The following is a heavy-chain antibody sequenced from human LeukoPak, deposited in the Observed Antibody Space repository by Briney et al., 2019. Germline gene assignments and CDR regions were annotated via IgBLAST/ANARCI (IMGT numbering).Heavy chain of an antibody. J-gene: IGHJ4*02. CDR2: INWGGRGT. CDR1: GFAFDEHG. D-gene: IGHD2-2*01. V-gene: IGHV3-20*04. Sequence: PGGSLRLSCTASGFAFDEHGMSWVRQVPGKGLEWVSGINWGGRGTGYADPLRGRFTISRDNAKNSLYLQMDSLRAEDTALYYCARAPITSPFYFDYWGQGTLVTVSS. CDR3: ARAPITSPFYFDY.